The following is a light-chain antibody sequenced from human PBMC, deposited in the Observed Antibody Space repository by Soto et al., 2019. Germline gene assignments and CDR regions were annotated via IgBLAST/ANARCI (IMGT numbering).Light chain of an antibody. CDR3: QQLSVYPRT. J-gene: IGKJ1*01. Sequence: DIQLTQSPSFLSASVGARVIITCRASHDINTYLAWYQQKPGTAPQLLIYAASTVQSAVPSRFSGGGSGTEFTLTISSLQPEDFATYYCQQLSVYPRTFGQGTRVEF. CDR1: HDINTY. CDR2: AAS. V-gene: IGKV1-9*01.